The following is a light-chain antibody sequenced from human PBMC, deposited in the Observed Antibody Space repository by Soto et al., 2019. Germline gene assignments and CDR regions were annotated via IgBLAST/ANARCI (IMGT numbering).Light chain of an antibody. CDR1: TSDVGGY. V-gene: IGLV2-14*01. J-gene: IGLJ3*02. CDR3: SSYTSTNTWV. Sequence: QSVLTQPASVSGSPGLSISISRTGTTSDVGGYVSSYQHHPGKAPKLMIYEVSNRPSGVPNRFPGSKSGNTASLTISGLQAEGEADYYCSSYTSTNTWVFGGGTKLAVL. CDR2: EVS.